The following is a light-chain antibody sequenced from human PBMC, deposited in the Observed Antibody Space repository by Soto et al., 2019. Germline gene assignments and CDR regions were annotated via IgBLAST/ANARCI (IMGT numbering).Light chain of an antibody. V-gene: IGLV2-11*01. CDR3: CSFAGTYTFYV. CDR1: SSDVGAYNY. Sequence: QSALTQPRSVSGSPGQSVIISCTGTSSDVGAYNYVSWYQQHPGKAPKLMIFNVTERPSGVPDRFSGSKSGNTASLTISGLQAEDEADYYCCSFAGTYTFYVFGTGTKVTVL. J-gene: IGLJ1*01. CDR2: NVT.